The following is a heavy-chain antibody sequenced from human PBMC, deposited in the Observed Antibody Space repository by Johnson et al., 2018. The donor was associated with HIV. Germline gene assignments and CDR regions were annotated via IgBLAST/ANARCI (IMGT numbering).Heavy chain of an antibody. CDR2: ISYVGTNE. V-gene: IGHV3-30*04. Sequence: QVLLVESGGGVVQPGRSLRLSCAASGFTFSSYAMHWVRQAPGKGLEWVAVISYVGTNEDYADSVKGRFTISRDNSKNTLYLQMNSLTAEDTAVYYCAKDRNWGWPVWAFDIWGQGTMVTVSS. CDR3: AKDRNWGWPVWAFDI. CDR1: GFTFSSYA. J-gene: IGHJ3*02. D-gene: IGHD3-16*01.